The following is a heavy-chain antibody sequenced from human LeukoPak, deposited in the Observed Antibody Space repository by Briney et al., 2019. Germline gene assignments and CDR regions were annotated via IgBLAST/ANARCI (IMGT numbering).Heavy chain of an antibody. D-gene: IGHD3-22*01. Sequence: GRSLRLSCAASGFTFDTYGMHWVRQAPGKGLEWVAVISYDGNNENYVDSVKGRFTISRDNSKNTLYLQMNSLRAEDTAVYYCAARSIYYYYFDYWGQGTLVTVSS. CDR2: ISYDGNNE. J-gene: IGHJ4*02. V-gene: IGHV3-30*03. CDR1: GFTFDTYG. CDR3: AARSIYYYYFDY.